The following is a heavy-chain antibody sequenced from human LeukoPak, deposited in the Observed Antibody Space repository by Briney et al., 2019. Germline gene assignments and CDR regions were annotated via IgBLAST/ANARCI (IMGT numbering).Heavy chain of an antibody. J-gene: IGHJ5*02. D-gene: IGHD4-17*01. V-gene: IGHV1-2*02. CDR2: INPNNGGP. CDR1: GYTFTGYY. CDR3: ARDLARGGGDYVRNH. Sequence: AASVKVSCKASGYTFTGYYLHWVGQAPGQGLEWVGWINPNNGGPKHAQKFQGRAIMARDTSISPVHMELRRLRSDDTAGYYCARDLARGGGDYVRNHWGQGTLVTVSS.